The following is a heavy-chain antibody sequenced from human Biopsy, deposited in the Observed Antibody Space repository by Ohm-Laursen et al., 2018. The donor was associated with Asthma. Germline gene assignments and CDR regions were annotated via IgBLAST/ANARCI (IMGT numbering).Heavy chain of an antibody. CDR3: ARAQDYYDSRGYYRSFDY. J-gene: IGHJ4*02. V-gene: IGHV4-31*11. Sequence: TLSLTCVVSGGSISSGGYWTWIRQPPGKGLEWIGFIYYSGSTYYNPSLKSRVSISIDTSKNQFSLKLSSVTAADTAVYYCARAQDYYDSRGYYRSFDYWGQGTLVTASS. CDR1: GGSISSGGY. CDR2: IYYSGST. D-gene: IGHD3-22*01.